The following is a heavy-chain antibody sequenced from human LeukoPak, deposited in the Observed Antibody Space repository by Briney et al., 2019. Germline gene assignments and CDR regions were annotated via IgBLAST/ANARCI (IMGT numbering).Heavy chain of an antibody. V-gene: IGHV3-30*18. Sequence: GGTLRLSCAASGFTFSSYGMSWVRQAPGKGLEWVAVISYDGSNKYYADSVKGRFTISRDNAKNSLYLQMNSLRAEDMALYYCAKGGGGRLIYYYYMDVWGKGTTVTVSS. CDR2: ISYDGSNK. CDR1: GFTFSSYG. D-gene: IGHD3-16*01. CDR3: AKGGGGRLIYYYYMDV. J-gene: IGHJ6*03.